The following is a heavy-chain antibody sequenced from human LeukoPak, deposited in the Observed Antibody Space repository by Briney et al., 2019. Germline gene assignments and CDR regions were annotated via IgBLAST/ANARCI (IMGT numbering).Heavy chain of an antibody. CDR1: GYSISRGYY. Sequence: SETLSLTCAVSGYSISRGYYWGWIRQPPGKGLEWIGSIYHSGSTYYNPSLKSRVTISVDTSKNQFSLKLSSVTAADTAVYYCARDPTMAYYYYYGMDVWGKGTTVTVSS. J-gene: IGHJ6*04. V-gene: IGHV4-38-2*02. CDR2: IYHSGST. D-gene: IGHD3-10*01. CDR3: ARDPTMAYYYYYGMDV.